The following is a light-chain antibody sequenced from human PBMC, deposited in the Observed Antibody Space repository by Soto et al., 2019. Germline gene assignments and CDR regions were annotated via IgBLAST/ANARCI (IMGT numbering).Light chain of an antibody. CDR1: QSVSSSY. J-gene: IGKJ5*01. V-gene: IGKV3-20*01. CDR3: QQYGSSPRIT. CDR2: GAA. Sequence: EIVLTQSPGTLSLSPGERATLSCRASQSVSSSYLAWYQQKPGQAPRLLIYGAASRATGIPARFSGSGSGTDFTLTISRLEPEGFAVYYCQQYGSSPRITFGQGTRLEIK.